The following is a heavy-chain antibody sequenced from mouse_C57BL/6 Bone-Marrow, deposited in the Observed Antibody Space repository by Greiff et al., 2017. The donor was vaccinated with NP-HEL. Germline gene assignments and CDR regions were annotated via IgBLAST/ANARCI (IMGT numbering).Heavy chain of an antibody. Sequence: EVQLQQSGPVLVKPGASVKMSCKASGYTFTDYYMNWVKQSHGKSLEWIGVINPYNGGTSYNQKFKGKATLTVDKSSSTAYMELNSLTSEDSAVYYCARGDSSGYDYFDCWGQGTTLTVSS. D-gene: IGHD3-2*02. CDR3: ARGDSSGYDYFDC. CDR2: INPYNGGT. CDR1: GYTFTDYY. V-gene: IGHV1-19*01. J-gene: IGHJ2*01.